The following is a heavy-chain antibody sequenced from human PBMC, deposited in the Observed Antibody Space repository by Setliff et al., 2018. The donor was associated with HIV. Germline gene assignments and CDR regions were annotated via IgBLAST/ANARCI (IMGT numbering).Heavy chain of an antibody. Sequence: PSETLSLTCTVSGGSISSGGYYWGWIRQPPGKGLEWIGHIYTSGSPHYKSSLTSRLTISLDTSRNQFSLKLTSVTAADTAKYYCASLAYNFWSGRPPFDYWGQGTLVTVSS. CDR2: IYTSGSP. J-gene: IGHJ4*02. CDR1: GGSISSGGYY. CDR3: ASLAYNFWSGRPPFDY. V-gene: IGHV4-61*05. D-gene: IGHD3-3*01.